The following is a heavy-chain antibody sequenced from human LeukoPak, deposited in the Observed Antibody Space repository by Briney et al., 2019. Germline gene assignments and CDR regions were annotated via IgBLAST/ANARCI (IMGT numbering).Heavy chain of an antibody. CDR3: ARVPNPYSSSWSWSNLNWFDP. J-gene: IGHJ5*02. Sequence: ASVKVSCKASGYTFTSYGISWVRQAPGQGLEWMGWISAYNGNTNYAQKLQGRVTMTTDTSTSTAYMELRSLRSDDTAVYYCARVPNPYSSSWSWSNLNWFDPWGQGTLVTVSS. CDR1: GYTFTSYG. D-gene: IGHD6-13*01. CDR2: ISAYNGNT. V-gene: IGHV1-18*01.